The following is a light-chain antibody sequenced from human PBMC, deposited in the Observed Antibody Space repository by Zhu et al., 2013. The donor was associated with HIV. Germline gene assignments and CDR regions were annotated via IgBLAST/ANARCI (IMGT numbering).Light chain of an antibody. J-gene: IGLJ2*01. CDR1: KLGDKY. CDR3: QAWDMFVV. CDR2: QDS. V-gene: IGLV3-1*01. Sequence: SYELTQPPSVSVSPGQTASITCSGDKLGDKYACWYQQKPGQSPVLVIYQDSKRPSGIPERFSGSNSGNTATLIITGTQTMDEGDFYCQAWDMFVVFGGGTKLTVL.